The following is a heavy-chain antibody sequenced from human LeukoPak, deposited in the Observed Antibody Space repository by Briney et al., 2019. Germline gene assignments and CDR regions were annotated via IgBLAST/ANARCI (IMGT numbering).Heavy chain of an antibody. CDR1: GGTFSNYA. V-gene: IGHV1-69*05. J-gene: IGHJ3*02. CDR2: IIPIFGTT. CDR3: ARDRATTVTKSFAFDI. Sequence: SVKVSCKASGGTFSNYAVSWVRQAPGQGLEWMGGIIPIFGTTNYAQKFQGTVTITTDESTSTAYMELSSLRSEDTAVYYCARDRATTVTKSFAFDIWGQGTMVTVSS. D-gene: IGHD4-17*01.